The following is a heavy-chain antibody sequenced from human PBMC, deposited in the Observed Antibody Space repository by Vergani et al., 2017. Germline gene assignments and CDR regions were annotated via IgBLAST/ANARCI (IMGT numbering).Heavy chain of an antibody. D-gene: IGHD3-10*01. CDR1: GYTFTSYG. Sequence: QVQLVQSGAEVKKPGASVKVSCKASGYTFTSYGISWVRQAPGQGLEWMGWISAYNGNTNYAQKLQGRVTMTTDTSTSTAYMELRSLRSDDTAVYYCARDPLSPGSVFYYYYGMDVWGQGTTVTVSS. V-gene: IGHV1-18*01. CDR2: ISAYNGNT. CDR3: ARDPLSPGSVFYYYYGMDV. J-gene: IGHJ6*02.